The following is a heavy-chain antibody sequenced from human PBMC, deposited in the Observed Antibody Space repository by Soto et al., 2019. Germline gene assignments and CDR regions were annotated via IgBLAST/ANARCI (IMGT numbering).Heavy chain of an antibody. V-gene: IGHV4-59*01. D-gene: IGHD4-17*01. J-gene: IGHJ6*03. CDR2: IYYSGST. CDR1: GGSISSYY. Sequence: SETLSLTCTVSGGSISSYYWSWIRQPPGKGLEWIGYIYYSGSTNYNPSLKSRVTISVDTSKNQFSLKLSSVTAADTAVYYCARGSQYGDRHYYYYYYMDVWGKGTTVTVSS. CDR3: ARGSQYGDRHYYYYYYMDV.